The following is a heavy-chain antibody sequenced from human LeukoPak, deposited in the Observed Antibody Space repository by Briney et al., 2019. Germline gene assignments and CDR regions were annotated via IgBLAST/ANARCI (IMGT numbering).Heavy chain of an antibody. J-gene: IGHJ4*02. CDR2: ISGSGGDT. D-gene: IGHD6-13*01. CDR1: GFTFSRYA. V-gene: IGHV3-23*01. Sequence: PGGSLRLSCAASGFTFSRYAMNWVRQAPGKGLEWVSAISGSGGDTYYADSVKGRFAISRDNSKNTLYLQMNSLRAEDTAVYYCAKDFKQLAHDYWGQGTLVTVSS. CDR3: AKDFKQLAHDY.